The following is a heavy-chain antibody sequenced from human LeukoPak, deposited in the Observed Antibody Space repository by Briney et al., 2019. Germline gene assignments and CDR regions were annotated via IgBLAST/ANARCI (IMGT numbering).Heavy chain of an antibody. Sequence: PSETLSLTCTVSGGSISSYYWSWIRQPPGKGLEWIGYIFDSGSTNDNPSLKSRVTISVDTSKSQFSLRLSSVTAADTAVYYCARHRSGSSWFAPWGQGTLVTVSS. CDR1: GGSISSYY. V-gene: IGHV4-59*08. D-gene: IGHD6-19*01. CDR2: IFDSGST. J-gene: IGHJ5*02. CDR3: ARHRSGSSWFAP.